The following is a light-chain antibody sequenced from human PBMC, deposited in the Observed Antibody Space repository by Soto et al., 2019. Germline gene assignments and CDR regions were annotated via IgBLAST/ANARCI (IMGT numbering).Light chain of an antibody. J-gene: IGKJ1*01. Sequence: EIVLTQSPGTLSLSPGERVTLSCRASQSVDSRFLAWYQQKPGQAPRLLVYGASIRATGIPDRFSGSGSGTDFTLSIGRLEPEDFAVYYCQQYDSSRTFGQGTKVEMK. CDR2: GAS. CDR1: QSVDSRF. V-gene: IGKV3-20*01. CDR3: QQYDSSRT.